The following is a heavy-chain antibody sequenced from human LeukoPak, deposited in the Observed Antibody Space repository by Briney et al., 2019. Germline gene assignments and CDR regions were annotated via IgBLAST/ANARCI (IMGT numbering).Heavy chain of an antibody. Sequence: PGGTLRLSCAASGFIFNNYALSWVRQTPGKGLEWVSAISGSGRNTYYADSVKGRFTISRDNSKNTLYLQMNSLRAEDTAVYYCARNTIWKEIDYWGQGTLVTVSS. V-gene: IGHV3-23*01. CDR2: ISGSGRNT. J-gene: IGHJ4*02. CDR3: ARNTIWKEIDY. D-gene: IGHD3-3*01. CDR1: GFIFNNYA.